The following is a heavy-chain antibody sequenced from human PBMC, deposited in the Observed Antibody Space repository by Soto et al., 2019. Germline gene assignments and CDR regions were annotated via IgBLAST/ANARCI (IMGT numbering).Heavy chain of an antibody. J-gene: IGHJ4*02. Sequence: QVQLREWGPGLVKPSETLSLTCTVSGASMNNYYGSWVRQPPGKGLEWIGYMYYSGGSNSNPSLKGRVTISVDTAKNQISLKLTSVTAADTAVYYCVRSGHSFGGVMWGQGTLVTVSS. V-gene: IGHV4-59*01. CDR1: GASMNNYY. D-gene: IGHD3-16*01. CDR3: VRSGHSFGGVM. CDR2: MYYSGGS.